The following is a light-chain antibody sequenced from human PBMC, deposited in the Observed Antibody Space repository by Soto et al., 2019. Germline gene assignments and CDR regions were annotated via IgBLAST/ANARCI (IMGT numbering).Light chain of an antibody. V-gene: IGKV3-15*01. J-gene: IGKJ2*01. CDR2: GAS. Sequence: EIVMTQSPATLSVSPGERATLSCRASQSVSSNLAWYQQKPGQAPRLLIYGASTRATGIPARFSGSGSGTEFTLTISSLQSGDFAAYYCQQYNDWPRTFGQGTKLEIK. CDR1: QSVSSN. CDR3: QQYNDWPRT.